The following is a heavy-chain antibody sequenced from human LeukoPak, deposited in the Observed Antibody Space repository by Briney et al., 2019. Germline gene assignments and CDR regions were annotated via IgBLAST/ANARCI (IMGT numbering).Heavy chain of an antibody. D-gene: IGHD3-10*01. V-gene: IGHV4-39*07. CDR1: GGSISSGSYY. J-gene: IGHJ4*02. CDR3: ARGRVYYYGSGRRDFDY. CDR2: INHSGST. Sequence: SETLSLTCTVSGGSISSGSYYWSWIRQPPGKGLEWFGEINHSGSTNYNPSLKSRVTISVDTSKNQFSLKLSSMTAADAAVYYCARGRVYYYGSGRRDFDYWGQGTLVTVSS.